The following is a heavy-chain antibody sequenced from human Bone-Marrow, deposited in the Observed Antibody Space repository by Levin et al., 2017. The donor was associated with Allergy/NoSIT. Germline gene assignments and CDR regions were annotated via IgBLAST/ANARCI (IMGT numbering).Heavy chain of an antibody. CDR2: IDHSGST. D-gene: IGHD3-10*01. Sequence: ASETLSLTCAVYGGFFSGYYWTWIRQPPGKGLEWIGEIDHSGSTNYSPSLKSRVTISVDTSKNQFSLNLISVTAADTAVYYCARGRAPVPRLGAWFDPWGQGALVTVAS. CDR3: ARGRAPVPRLGAWFDP. CDR1: GGFFSGYY. J-gene: IGHJ5*02. V-gene: IGHV4-34*01.